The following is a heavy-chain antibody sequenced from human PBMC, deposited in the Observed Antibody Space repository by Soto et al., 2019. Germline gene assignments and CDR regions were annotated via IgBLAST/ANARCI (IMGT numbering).Heavy chain of an antibody. D-gene: IGHD1-26*01. CDR2: IRQDGSEK. CDR1: RFTFSRYW. Sequence: EVQLVESGGGLVQPGGSLRLSCAASRFTFSRYWMSWVRQAPGKGLEWVANIRQDGSEKSYVDSVKGRFTISRDNAKNSLYLKMNSLRAEDTAVYFCASDLPSVSGRPGGWFDPWGQGTLVTVSS. CDR3: ASDLPSVSGRPGGWFDP. J-gene: IGHJ5*02. V-gene: IGHV3-7*01.